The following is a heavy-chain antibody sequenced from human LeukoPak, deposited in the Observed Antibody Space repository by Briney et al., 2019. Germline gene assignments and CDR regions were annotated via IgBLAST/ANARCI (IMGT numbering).Heavy chain of an antibody. Sequence: SETLSLTCTVSGGSISSSSYYWGWIRQPPGKGLEWIGSIYYSGSTYYNPSLKSRVTISVDTSKNQFSLKLSSVTAADTAVYYCARLPGSSSWYYFDYWGQGTLVTVSS. CDR2: IYYSGST. J-gene: IGHJ4*02. D-gene: IGHD6-13*01. CDR1: GGSISSSSYY. V-gene: IGHV4-39*07. CDR3: ARLPGSSSWYYFDY.